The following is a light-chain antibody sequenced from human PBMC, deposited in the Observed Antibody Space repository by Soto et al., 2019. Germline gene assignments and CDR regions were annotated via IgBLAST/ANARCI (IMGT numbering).Light chain of an antibody. CDR3: QQSYSTPFT. CDR1: QTIIGY. V-gene: IGKV1-39*01. J-gene: IGKJ3*01. CDR2: AAS. Sequence: DIQMTQSPSSLSASIGDSVTITCRASQTIIGYLNWYQQKPGKAPRLLINAASNLQSGVPSRFRGSGSETDFTLTITSLQPEDFATYYCQQSYSTPFTFGPGTKVDIK.